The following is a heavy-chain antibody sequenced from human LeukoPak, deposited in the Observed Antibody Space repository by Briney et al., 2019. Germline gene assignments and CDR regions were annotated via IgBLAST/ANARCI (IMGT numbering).Heavy chain of an antibody. CDR1: GYTFTCYY. D-gene: IGHD3-3*01. CDR3: ASGFWSGYYTGAY. Sequence: GASVKVSCKASGYTFTCYYMHWVRQAPGQGLEWMGWINPNSGGTNYAQKFQGRVTMTRDTSISTAYMELSRLRSDDTAVYYCASGFWSGYYTGAYWGQGTLVTVSS. J-gene: IGHJ4*02. CDR2: INPNSGGT. V-gene: IGHV1-2*02.